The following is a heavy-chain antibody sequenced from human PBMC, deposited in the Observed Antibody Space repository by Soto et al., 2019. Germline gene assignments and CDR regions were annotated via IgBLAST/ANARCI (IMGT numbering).Heavy chain of an antibody. J-gene: IGHJ6*04. CDR3: AKDTRFSSSWYFAYYYYGMDV. CDR1: GFTFSSYG. CDR2: ISYDGSNK. Sequence: GGSLRLSCAASGFTFSSYGMHWVRQAPGKGLEWVAVISYDGSNKYYADSVKGRFTISRDNSKNTLYLQMNSLRAEDTAVYYCAKDTRFSSSWYFAYYYYGMDVWGKGTTVSVSS. V-gene: IGHV3-30*18. D-gene: IGHD6-13*01.